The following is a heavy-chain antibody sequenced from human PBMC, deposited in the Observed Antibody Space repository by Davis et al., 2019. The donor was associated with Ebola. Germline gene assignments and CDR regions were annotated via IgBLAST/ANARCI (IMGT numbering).Heavy chain of an antibody. CDR3: ARGGLSRLDH. CDR1: GFAFSIHW. D-gene: IGHD3-22*01. CDR2: MKEDGSDE. V-gene: IGHV3-7*01. J-gene: IGHJ4*02. Sequence: GESLKISCAAASGFAFSIHWMTWVRQAPGKGLEWVAKMKEDGSDEHYVDSVKGRFTISRDNAKNSLYLQMNSLRVDDTAVYYCARGGLSRLDHWGQGTVVTVSS.